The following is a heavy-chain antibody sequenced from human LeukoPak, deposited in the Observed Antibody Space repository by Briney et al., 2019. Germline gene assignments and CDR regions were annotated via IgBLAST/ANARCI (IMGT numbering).Heavy chain of an antibody. CDR3: ARILYDSLDI. CDR2: ISSSGRTI. Sequence: GGSLRLSCAASGFTFSSYAMTWIRQAPGKGLEWVSYISSSGRTIYYADSVKGRFTISRDNAKNSLFLQMNSLRAEDTAVYYCARILYDSLDIWGQGTMVTVSS. J-gene: IGHJ3*02. CDR1: GFTFSSYA. D-gene: IGHD3-22*01. V-gene: IGHV3-11*01.